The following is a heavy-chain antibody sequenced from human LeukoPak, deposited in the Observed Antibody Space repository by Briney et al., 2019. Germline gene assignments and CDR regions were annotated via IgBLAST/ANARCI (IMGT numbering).Heavy chain of an antibody. CDR3: AKDRGQIYYNYYMDV. J-gene: IGHJ6*03. D-gene: IGHD3-10*01. CDR1: GDSISNYY. V-gene: IGHV4-4*09. CDR2: IHTSGST. Sequence: KPSETLSLTCTVSGDSISNYYWSWIRQTPGKGLEWIGYIHTSGSTYYNPSLKSRVTISVDTSKNQFSLKLSSVTAADTAVYYCAKDRGQIYYNYYMDVWGKGTTVTVSS.